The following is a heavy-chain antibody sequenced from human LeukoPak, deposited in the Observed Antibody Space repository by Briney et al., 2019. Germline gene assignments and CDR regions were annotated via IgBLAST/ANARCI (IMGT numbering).Heavy chain of an antibody. CDR2: IYYSGST. CDR1: GGSISSGDYY. D-gene: IGHD3-22*01. CDR3: ARVSSSGYHYFFDY. Sequence: PSQTLSLTCTVSGGSISSGDYYWSWIRQPPGKGLEWIGCIYYSGSTYYNPSLKSRVTISVDTSKNQFSLKLSSVTAADTAVYYCARVSSSGYHYFFDYWGQGTLVTVSS. V-gene: IGHV4-30-4*01. J-gene: IGHJ4*02.